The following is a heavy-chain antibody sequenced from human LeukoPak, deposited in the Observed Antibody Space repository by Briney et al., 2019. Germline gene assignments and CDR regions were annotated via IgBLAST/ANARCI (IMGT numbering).Heavy chain of an antibody. CDR1: GFTFISYW. CDR3: ARDAPGNTALDY. Sequence: QPGGSLRLSCAASGFTFISYWMHWVRQAPGKGLVWVSRINGYGSSTDFADSVKGRFTISRDNAKNTLYLQMNSLRAEDTAVYYCARDAPGNTALDYWGQGTLVTDSS. D-gene: IGHD5-18*01. J-gene: IGHJ4*02. CDR2: INGYGSST. V-gene: IGHV3-74*01.